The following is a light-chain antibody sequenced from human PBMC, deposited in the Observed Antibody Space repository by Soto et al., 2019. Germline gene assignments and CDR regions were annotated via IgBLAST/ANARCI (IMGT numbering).Light chain of an antibody. CDR2: GAS. CDR3: QQYGSSPPYT. Sequence: EIALTQSPGTLSLSPGERATLPCRSSQSVSSSYLAWYQQKPGQAPRLLIYGASSRATGIPDRFSGSGSGTDFPSTISSLEPEDFSVYYCQQYGSSPPYTFGQGTKLEIK. J-gene: IGKJ2*01. V-gene: IGKV3-20*01. CDR1: QSVSSSY.